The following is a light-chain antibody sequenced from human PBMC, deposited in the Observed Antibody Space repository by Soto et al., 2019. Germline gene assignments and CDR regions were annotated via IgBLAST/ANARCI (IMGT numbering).Light chain of an antibody. CDR2: QDT. CDR3: QAWDSSTVV. V-gene: IGLV3-1*01. CDR1: KLGDKY. Sequence: SYELTQPPSVSVSPGQTASITCSGDKLGDKYVCWYQQKPGQSPVLVIYQDTKRPSGIPERFSGSNSGNTATLTVSGAQAMDEADYYCQAWDSSTVVFGGGTKLTVL. J-gene: IGLJ2*01.